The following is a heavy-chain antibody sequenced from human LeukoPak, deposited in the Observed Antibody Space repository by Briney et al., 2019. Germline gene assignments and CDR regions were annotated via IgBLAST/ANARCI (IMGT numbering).Heavy chain of an antibody. V-gene: IGHV1-69*02. Sequence: GASVKVSCKASGGTFSSYTISWVRQAPGQGREWMGRIIPILGIANYAQKFQGRVTITADKSTTTAYMELSSLRSEDTAVYYCASPAYYYDSSGYPDAFDIWGQGTMVTVSS. D-gene: IGHD3-22*01. J-gene: IGHJ3*02. CDR1: GGTFSSYT. CDR3: ASPAYYYDSSGYPDAFDI. CDR2: IIPILGIA.